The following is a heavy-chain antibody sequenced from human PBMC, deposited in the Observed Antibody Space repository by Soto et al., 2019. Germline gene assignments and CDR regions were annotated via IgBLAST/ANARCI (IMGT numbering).Heavy chain of an antibody. CDR2: MNPNSGNT. V-gene: IGHV1-8*01. CDR3: ARGRASYRSGTRYFDL. J-gene: IGHJ2*01. CDR1: GYTFTSYD. D-gene: IGHD3-10*01. Sequence: QVQLVQSGAEVKKPGASVKVSCKASGYTFTSYDINWVRQATGQGLEWMGWMNPNSGNTGYAQKFQGRVTMTRNTSISTAYMELSSLRSEDTAVYYCARGRASYRSGTRYFDLWGRGTLVTVSS.